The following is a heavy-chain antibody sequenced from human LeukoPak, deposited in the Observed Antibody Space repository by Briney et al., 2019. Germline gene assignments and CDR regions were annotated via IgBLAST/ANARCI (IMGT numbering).Heavy chain of an antibody. CDR2: IWNDGTYK. V-gene: IGHV3-33*01. Sequence: GGSLRLSCAASGFTFSSYGMHWVRQAPGKGLEWVADIWNDGTYKYYADSVKGRFTISRDNSKNTLYLQMNSLRAEDTAVYYCARKIRGVIITLDYWGQGTLVTVSS. D-gene: IGHD3-10*01. J-gene: IGHJ4*02. CDR1: GFTFSSYG. CDR3: ARKIRGVIITLDY.